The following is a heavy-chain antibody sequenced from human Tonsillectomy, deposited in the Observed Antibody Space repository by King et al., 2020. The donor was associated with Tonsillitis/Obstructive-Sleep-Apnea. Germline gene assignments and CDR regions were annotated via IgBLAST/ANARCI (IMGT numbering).Heavy chain of an antibody. D-gene: IGHD6-6*01. CDR1: GFTFSSYW. Sequence: VQLVESGGGLVQPGGSLRLSCAASGFTFSSYWMSWVRQAPGKGLEWVANIKQDGSEKYYVDSVKGRLTISRDNAKNSLYLQMNSLRAEDTAVYYCARDWSGGGAARGYWGQGTLVTVSS. J-gene: IGHJ4*02. CDR3: ARDWSGGGAARGY. V-gene: IGHV3-7*01. CDR2: IKQDGSEK.